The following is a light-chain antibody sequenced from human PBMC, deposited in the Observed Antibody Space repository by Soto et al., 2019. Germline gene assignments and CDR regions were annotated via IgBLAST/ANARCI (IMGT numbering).Light chain of an antibody. CDR3: QKCNDAPPFT. V-gene: IGKV1-27*01. CDR2: SAS. Sequence: DIQMTQSPSSLSASVGDRVTITCRASQAISSHLAWYQQKPGEVPKLLIYSASTLKSGVPSRFSGTGSGTDLTLTINSLQPEDVATYYCQKCNDAPPFTFGPGTEVDIK. J-gene: IGKJ3*01. CDR1: QAISSH.